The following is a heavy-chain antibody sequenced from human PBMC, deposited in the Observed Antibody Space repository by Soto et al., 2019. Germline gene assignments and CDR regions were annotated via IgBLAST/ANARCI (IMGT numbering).Heavy chain of an antibody. J-gene: IGHJ5*02. V-gene: IGHV4-31*03. CDR3: ARRYLGSEPDHPQPLDNWFDP. D-gene: IGHD1-20*01. CDR1: GGSISSGGYY. CDR2: IYYSGST. Sequence: PWETLSLTCTVSGGSISSGGYYWSWIRQHPGKGLEWIGYIYYSGSTYYNPSLKSRVTISVDTSKNQFSLKLSSVTAADTAVYYCARRYLGSEPDHPQPLDNWFDPWGQGTLVTVSS.